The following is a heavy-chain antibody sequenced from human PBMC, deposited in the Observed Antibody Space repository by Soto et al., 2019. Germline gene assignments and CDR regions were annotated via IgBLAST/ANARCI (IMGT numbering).Heavy chain of an antibody. D-gene: IGHD6-19*01. CDR3: ARSFGWYAIDY. CDR1: GGSISSSHF. J-gene: IGHJ4*02. Sequence: QVLLQESGPGLVQPSGTLSLSCAVSGGSISSSHFWGWVRQPPGKGLEWVGDISHSGGVNYNPSLKSRVTISIDKSKNQFSLKLNSVTAADTAVYYCARSFGWYAIDYWGQGTLVIVSS. CDR2: ISHSGGV. V-gene: IGHV4-4*02.